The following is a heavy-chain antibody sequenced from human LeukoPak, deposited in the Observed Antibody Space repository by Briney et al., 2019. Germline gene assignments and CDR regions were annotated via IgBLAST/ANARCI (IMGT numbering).Heavy chain of an antibody. CDR3: ARPIAAAGIRGDYYMDV. V-gene: IGHV3-53*01. D-gene: IGHD6-13*01. Sequence: GGSLRLSCEGSGFTVSSNYMSWVRQAPGKGLEWVSVIYSGGSTYYADSVKGRFTISRHNSKNTLYLQMNSLRAEDTAVYYCARPIAAAGIRGDYYMDVWGKGTTVTVSS. CDR2: IYSGGST. CDR1: GFTVSSNY. J-gene: IGHJ6*03.